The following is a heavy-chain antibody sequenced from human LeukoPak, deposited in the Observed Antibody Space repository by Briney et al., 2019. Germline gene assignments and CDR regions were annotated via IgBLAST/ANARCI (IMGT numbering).Heavy chain of an antibody. V-gene: IGHV1-8*01. Sequence: GASVTVSCKASGYTFTSYDINWVRQATGQGLEWMGWMNPNSGNTGYAQKFQGRVTMTRNTSISTAYMELSSLRSEDTAVYYCARIGDCSGGSCFDYWGQGTLVTVSS. J-gene: IGHJ4*02. D-gene: IGHD2-15*01. CDR3: ARIGDCSGGSCFDY. CDR2: MNPNSGNT. CDR1: GYTFTSYD.